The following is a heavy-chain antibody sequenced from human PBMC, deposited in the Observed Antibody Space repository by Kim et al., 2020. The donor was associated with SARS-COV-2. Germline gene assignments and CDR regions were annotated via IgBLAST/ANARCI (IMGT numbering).Heavy chain of an antibody. J-gene: IGHJ5*02. CDR3: AKDGHGSGSYYNWGLNLFDP. D-gene: IGHD3-10*01. Sequence: GGSLRLSCAASGFTFSSYAMSWVRQAPGKGLEWVSAISGSGGSTHYADSVKGRFTISRDNSKNTLYLQMNSLRAEDTAVYYCAKDGHGSGSYYNWGLNLFDPWGQGTLVTVSS. CDR1: GFTFSSYA. V-gene: IGHV3-23*01. CDR2: ISGSGGST.